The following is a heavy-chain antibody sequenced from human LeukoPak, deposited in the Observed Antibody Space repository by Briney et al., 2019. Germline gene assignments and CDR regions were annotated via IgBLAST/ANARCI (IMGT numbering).Heavy chain of an antibody. V-gene: IGHV3-9*01. D-gene: IGHD5-18*01. CDR3: AKVERRGYSYGYFDY. Sequence: GGSLRLSCAASGFTFDDYAMHWVRHAPGKGLGWVSGISWNSGSIGYADSVKGRFTISRDNAKNSLYLQMNSLRAEDTALYYCAKVERRGYSYGYFDYWGQGTLVTVSS. CDR2: ISWNSGSI. CDR1: GFTFDDYA. J-gene: IGHJ4*02.